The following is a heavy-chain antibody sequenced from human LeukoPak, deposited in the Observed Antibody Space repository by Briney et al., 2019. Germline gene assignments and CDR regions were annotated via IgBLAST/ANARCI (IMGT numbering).Heavy chain of an antibody. V-gene: IGHV4-34*01. CDR1: GGSFSGYY. Sequence: SETLSFTCAVYGGSFSGYYWSWIRQPPGKGLEWIGEINHSGSTNYNPSLKSRVTISVDTSKNQFSLKLSSVTAADTAVYYCARGYRGSDAFDIWGQGTMVTVSS. J-gene: IGHJ3*02. CDR3: ARGYRGSDAFDI. CDR2: INHSGST. D-gene: IGHD1-14*01.